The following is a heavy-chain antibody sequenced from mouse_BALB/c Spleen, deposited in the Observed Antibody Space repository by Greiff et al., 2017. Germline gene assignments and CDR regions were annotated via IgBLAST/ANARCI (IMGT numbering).Heavy chain of an antibody. CDR1: GYAFTSYN. D-gene: IGHD2-2*01. CDR2: IDPYNGGT. J-gene: IGHJ4*01. Sequence: VQLQQSGPELVKPGASVKISCKASGYAFTSYNMYWVKQSHGKSLEWIGYIDPYNGGTSYNQKFKGKATLTVDKSSSTAYMHLNSLTSEDSAVYYCARWEGYDVKGPDYWGQGTSVTVSS. V-gene: IGHV1S135*01. CDR3: ARWEGYDVKGPDY.